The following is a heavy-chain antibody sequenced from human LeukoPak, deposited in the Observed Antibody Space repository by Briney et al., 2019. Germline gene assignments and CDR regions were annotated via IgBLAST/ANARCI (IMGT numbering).Heavy chain of an antibody. CDR2: IYHSGST. D-gene: IGHD1-26*01. V-gene: IGHV4-38-2*02. CDR1: GYSINSGYY. J-gene: IGHJ4*02. CDR3: LGGLGATTGFFDY. Sequence: PSETLSLTCTVSGYSINSGYYWGWIRQPPGKGLEWIGSIYHSGSTYYNPSLKSRVTISVDTSKNQFSLKLSSVTAADTAVYYCLGGLGATTGFFDYWGQGTLVTVSS.